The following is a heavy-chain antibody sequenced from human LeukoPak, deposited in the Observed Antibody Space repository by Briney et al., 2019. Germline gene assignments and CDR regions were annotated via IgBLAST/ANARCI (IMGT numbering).Heavy chain of an antibody. Sequence: SETLSLTCTVSGGSISSYYWSWIRQPPGKGLEWIGEINHSGSTNYNPSLKSRVTISVDTSKNQFSLKLNSVTATDTAVYYCARHYGPWGQGTLVTVSS. D-gene: IGHD3-16*01. J-gene: IGHJ4*02. CDR2: INHSGST. CDR1: GGSISSYY. V-gene: IGHV4-34*01. CDR3: ARHYGP.